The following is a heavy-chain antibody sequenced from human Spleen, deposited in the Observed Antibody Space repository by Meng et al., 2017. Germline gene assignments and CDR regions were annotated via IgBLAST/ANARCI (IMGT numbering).Heavy chain of an antibody. J-gene: IGHJ4*02. V-gene: IGHV3-48*03. CDR3: ARKQDGNTFDY. D-gene: IGHD6-13*01. Sequence: GGSLRLSCAASGFTFSSFDMDWVRQVPGKGLEWVSYISGGGTTLLYTDSVKGRFTISRDNAKNSLYLQMHSLRAEDTAIYYCARKQDGNTFDYWGQGPLVTSPQ. CDR2: ISGGGTTL. CDR1: GFTFSSFD.